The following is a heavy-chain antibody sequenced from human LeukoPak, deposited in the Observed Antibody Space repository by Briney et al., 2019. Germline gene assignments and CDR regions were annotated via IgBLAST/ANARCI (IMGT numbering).Heavy chain of an antibody. V-gene: IGHV3-23*01. J-gene: IGHJ4*02. D-gene: IGHD3-10*01. CDR3: AKQGMVRGVHFDY. CDR1: GFTFSSYA. Sequence: GGSLRLSCPASGFTFSSYAMSWVGQAPGRGLDGVSAISGSGGSTYYADSVKRRFTISSDNYKTTLYLQMNSLRAEDTAVYYCAKQGMVRGVHFDYWGQGTLVTVSS. CDR2: ISGSGGST.